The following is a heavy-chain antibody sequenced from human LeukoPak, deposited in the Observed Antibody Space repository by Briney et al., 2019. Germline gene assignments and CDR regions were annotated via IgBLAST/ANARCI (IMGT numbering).Heavy chain of an antibody. CDR1: GGSISSYY. CDR2: IYTSGST. V-gene: IGHV4-4*07. D-gene: IGHD6-13*01. Sequence: PSETLSLTCTVSGGSISSYYWSWIRQPAGKGLEWVGRIYTSGSTNYNASLKSRVSMSVDTSKNQFSLKLSFVTAADTAVYYCARVLGKGIAAAGLVYWGQGTLVTVSS. CDR3: ARVLGKGIAAAGLVY. J-gene: IGHJ4*02.